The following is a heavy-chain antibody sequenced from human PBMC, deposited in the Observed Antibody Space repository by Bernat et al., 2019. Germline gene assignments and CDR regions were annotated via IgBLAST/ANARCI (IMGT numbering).Heavy chain of an antibody. D-gene: IGHD4-17*01. CDR2: ISSTSSTI. CDR1: GFTFSSYS. Sequence: EVQLVESGGGLVQPGGSLRLSCAASGFTFSSYSMNWVRQAPGKGLEWVSYISSTSSTIYYADAVKGRFTISRDNAKNSLYLQMNSVGDEDTAVYYCARVGYGDFFDYWGQGTLVTVSS. V-gene: IGHV3-48*02. CDR3: ARVGYGDFFDY. J-gene: IGHJ4*02.